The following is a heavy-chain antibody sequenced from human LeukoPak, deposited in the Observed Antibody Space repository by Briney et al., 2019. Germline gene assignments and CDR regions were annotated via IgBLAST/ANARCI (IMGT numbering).Heavy chain of an antibody. CDR1: GFTFSRYS. CDR3: AKGKTRGYCSSTSCHGPSGIDY. J-gene: IGHJ4*02. CDR2: ISSSGSYI. D-gene: IGHD2-2*01. V-gene: IGHV3-21*01. Sequence: GGSLRLSCVVSGFTFSRYSMNWVRQAPGKGLEWVSSISSSGSYIYYADSVKGRFTLSRDNAKNSLYLQMNSLRAEDTAVYYCAKGKTRGYCSSTSCHGPSGIDYWGQGTLVTVSS.